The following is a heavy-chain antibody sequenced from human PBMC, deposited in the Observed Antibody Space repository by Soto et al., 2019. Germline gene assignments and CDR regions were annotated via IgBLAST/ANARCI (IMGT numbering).Heavy chain of an antibody. D-gene: IGHD2-15*01. CDR1: GFTFSSYA. CDR3: AKMVVLYCSGGSCWGGYFDY. V-gene: IGHV3-23*01. Sequence: GGSLRLSCAASGFTFSSYAMSWVRQAPGKGLEWVSAISGSGGSTYYADSVKGRFTISRDNSKNTLYLQMNSLRAEDTAVYYCAKMVVLYCSGGSCWGGYFDYWGQGTLVTVSS. CDR2: ISGSGGST. J-gene: IGHJ4*02.